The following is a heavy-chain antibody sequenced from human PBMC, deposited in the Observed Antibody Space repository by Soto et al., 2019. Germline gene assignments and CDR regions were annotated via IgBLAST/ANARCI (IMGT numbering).Heavy chain of an antibody. CDR1: GFTFSSYS. J-gene: IGHJ4*02. CDR2: ISSSSSTI. D-gene: IGHD1-26*01. CDR3: ARGSYLNYFDY. V-gene: IGHV3-48*02. Sequence: EVQLVESGGGLVQPGGSLRLSCAASGFTFSSYSMNWVRQAPGKGLEWVSFISSSSSTIYYADSVKGRFTISRDNAKNSLYLQMNSLREEDTAVYYCARGSYLNYFDYWGQGTLVTVSS.